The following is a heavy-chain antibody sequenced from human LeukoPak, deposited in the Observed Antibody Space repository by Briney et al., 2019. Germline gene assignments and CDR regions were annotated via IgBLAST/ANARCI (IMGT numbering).Heavy chain of an antibody. CDR3: ATEGVAICDY. D-gene: IGHD3-9*01. V-gene: IGHV1-3*01. J-gene: IGHJ4*02. CDR1: GYTFTSYA. Sequence: ASVKASCKASGYTFTSYAMHWVRQAPGQRLEWMGWINAGNGNTKYSQNFQGRVTITRDTSASTAYMELSSLRFEDTAVFYCATEGVAICDYWGQGTLVTVSS. CDR2: INAGNGNT.